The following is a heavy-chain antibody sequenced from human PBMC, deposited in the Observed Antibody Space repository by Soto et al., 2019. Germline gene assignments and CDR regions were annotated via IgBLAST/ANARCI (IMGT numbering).Heavy chain of an antibody. J-gene: IGHJ4*02. CDR3: ARVRPYDYVWGSYRPFDY. CDR1: GFIVSSNY. D-gene: IGHD3-16*02. CDR2: IYSGGST. Sequence: EVQLVESGGGLVQPGGSLRLSCAASGFIVSSNYMSWVRQAPGKGLEWVSVIYSGGSTYYADSVKGRYTISRDNSKNTLYLQMNSLRADDTAVYYCARVRPYDYVWGSYRPFDYWGQGTLVTVSS. V-gene: IGHV3-66*01.